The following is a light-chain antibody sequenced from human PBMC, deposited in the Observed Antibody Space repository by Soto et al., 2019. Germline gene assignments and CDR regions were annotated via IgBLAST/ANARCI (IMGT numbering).Light chain of an antibody. J-gene: IGKJ1*01. CDR3: QQYSAWPTT. Sequence: DIVMTQSPATLSVSPGERATLSCRASQSLYSNLAWYQQKPGQAPRLLIYGASTRATGIPARFSGSGSGTEFTLTISSLQSEDFAVSYCQQYSAWPTTFGQGTKVEIK. V-gene: IGKV3-15*01. CDR2: GAS. CDR1: QSLYSN.